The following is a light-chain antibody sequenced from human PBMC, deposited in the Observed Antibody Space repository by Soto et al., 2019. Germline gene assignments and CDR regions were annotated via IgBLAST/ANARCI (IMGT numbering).Light chain of an antibody. CDR2: AAS. J-gene: IGKJ1*01. CDR3: QQSYITPRT. CDR1: QGIRNY. Sequence: DIQMTQSPSSVSASLGDRVTITCRASQGIRNYLNWYQQKPGKAPTLLIYAASSLQSGVPSRFSGSGSGTDFTLTISSLQPEDFATYYCQQSYITPRTVGQGTKVDTK. V-gene: IGKV1-39*01.